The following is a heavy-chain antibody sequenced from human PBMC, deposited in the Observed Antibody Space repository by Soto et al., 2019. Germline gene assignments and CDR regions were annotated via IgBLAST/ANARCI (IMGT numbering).Heavy chain of an antibody. J-gene: IGHJ4*02. Sequence: QVQLVQSGAEVKKPGASVKVSCKASGYTFTSYGISWVRQAPGQGLEWMGWISAYNGNTNYAQKLQGRVTMTTDTSTSTAYMELRSLRSDDTAVYYCVRDEIITIFGVVINFDYWGQGTLVTVSS. CDR1: GYTFTSYG. D-gene: IGHD3-3*01. CDR2: ISAYNGNT. V-gene: IGHV1-18*01. CDR3: VRDEIITIFGVVINFDY.